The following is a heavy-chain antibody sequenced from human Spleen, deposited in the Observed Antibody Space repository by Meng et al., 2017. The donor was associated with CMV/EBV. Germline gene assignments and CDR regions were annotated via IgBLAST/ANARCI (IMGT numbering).Heavy chain of an antibody. J-gene: IGHJ6*02. CDR2: ISASNGKT. CDR1: GYTFNTHG. CDR3: AMGLQQLSWGSYYFYTMDV. Sequence: ASVKVSCKAPGYTFNTHGISWVRLAPGHGLEWMGWISASNGKTNYAQKFQGRVTMTADTSTTTVYMHLRSLRSDDTATYYCAMGLQQLSWGSYYFYTMDVWGRGTTVTVS. D-gene: IGHD3-16*01. V-gene: IGHV1-18*01.